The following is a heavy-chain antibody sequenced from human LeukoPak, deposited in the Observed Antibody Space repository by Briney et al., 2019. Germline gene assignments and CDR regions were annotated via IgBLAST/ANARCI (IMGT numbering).Heavy chain of an antibody. CDR3: ARGDYDYVWGS. V-gene: IGHV4-59*01. J-gene: IGHJ4*02. D-gene: IGHD3-16*01. CDR1: GGSISSYY. CDR2: IYYTGST. Sequence: SETLSLTCTVSGGSISSYYWSWIRQPPGKGLEWIGYIYYTGSTTYNPPLKSRVSMSADTSKNQLSLRLSSVSAADTAIYYCARGDYDYVWGSWGQGTLVTVSS.